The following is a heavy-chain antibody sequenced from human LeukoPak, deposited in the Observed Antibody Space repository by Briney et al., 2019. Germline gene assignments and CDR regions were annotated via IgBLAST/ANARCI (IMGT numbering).Heavy chain of an antibody. Sequence: PGGSLRLSXAASGFTFDDYGMSWIRQAPGKGLEWVSCINWIGGSTGYADSLKGRFTISRDNAKNSLYLQMNSLRAENTALYYCARPMTTVTTPHRDRFAAPVHRNYYYYYMDVWGKGTTVTASS. CDR2: INWIGGST. V-gene: IGHV3-20*04. D-gene: IGHD4-17*01. CDR1: GFTFDDYG. J-gene: IGHJ6*03. CDR3: ARPMTTVTTPHRDRFAAPVHRNYYYYYMDV.